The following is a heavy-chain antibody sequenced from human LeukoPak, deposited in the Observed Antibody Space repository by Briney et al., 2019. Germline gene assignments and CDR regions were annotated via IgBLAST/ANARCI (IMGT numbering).Heavy chain of an antibody. J-gene: IGHJ4*02. CDR1: GYTFTCYG. Sequence: ASVKVSCKASGYTFTCYGIIWVRQAPGQGLEWWGWISAYKGSTKYPQMFQGRVTVTTDTSTSTAYMELRSLRSDDTAVYYCARADSGGYYVAYWYWGQGTLVTVSS. CDR3: ARADSGGYYVAYWY. CDR2: ISAYKGST. V-gene: IGHV1-18*01. D-gene: IGHD3-22*01.